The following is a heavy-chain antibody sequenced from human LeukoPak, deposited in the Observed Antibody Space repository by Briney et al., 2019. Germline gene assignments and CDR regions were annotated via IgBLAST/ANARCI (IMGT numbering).Heavy chain of an antibody. CDR3: ARDYYYDSSGLNY. J-gene: IGHJ4*02. CDR2: IIPIFGTA. D-gene: IGHD3-22*01. CDR1: GGTFISYA. V-gene: IGHV1-69*13. Sequence: SVKVSCKASGGTFISYAISWVRQAPGQGFEWMGGIIPIFGTANYAQKFQGRVTITADESTSTAYMELSSLRSEDTAVYYCARDYYYDSSGLNYWGQGTLVTVSS.